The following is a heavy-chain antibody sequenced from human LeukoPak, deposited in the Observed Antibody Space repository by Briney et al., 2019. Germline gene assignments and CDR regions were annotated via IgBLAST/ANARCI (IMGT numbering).Heavy chain of an antibody. Sequence: GGSLRLSCAASGFTFSSYWMSWVRQTPGKGLEWVANIKQDGSNKYYADSVKGPFTISRDNSKNTLYLQMNSLRAEDTAVYYCARPYSSGWYGDFDYWGQGTLVTVSS. CDR3: ARPYSSGWYGDFDY. J-gene: IGHJ4*02. CDR1: GFTFSSYW. D-gene: IGHD6-19*01. CDR2: IKQDGSNK. V-gene: IGHV3-7*01.